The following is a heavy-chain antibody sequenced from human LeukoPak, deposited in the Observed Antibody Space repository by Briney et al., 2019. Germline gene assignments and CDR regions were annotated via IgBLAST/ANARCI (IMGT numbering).Heavy chain of an antibody. CDR3: ARDSSLGYSSPGPYYYYYYMDV. V-gene: IGHV1-2*02. CDR2: INPNSGGT. CDR1: GYTFTGYY. D-gene: IGHD6-13*01. J-gene: IGHJ6*03. Sequence: GASVKVSCKASGYTFTGYYMHWVRQAPGQGLEWMGWINPNSGGTNYAQKFQGRVTMTRDTSISTAYMELSRLRSDDTAVYYYARDSSLGYSSPGPYYYYYYMDVWGKGTTVTVSS.